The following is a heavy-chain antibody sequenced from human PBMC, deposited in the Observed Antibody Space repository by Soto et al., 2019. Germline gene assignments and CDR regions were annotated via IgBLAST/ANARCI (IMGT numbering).Heavy chain of an antibody. D-gene: IGHD5-12*01. CDR2: IGTAGDT. J-gene: IGHJ4*02. Sequence: EVQLVESGGGLVQPGGSLRLSCAASGFTFSSYDMHWVRKATGKGLEWVSSIGTAGDTYYPGSVKGRFTISRENAKNSLYLQMNSLRAADTAVYYCARVVRLRFFDYWGQGTLVTVSS. CDR3: ARVVRLRFFDY. V-gene: IGHV3-13*04. CDR1: GFTFSSYD.